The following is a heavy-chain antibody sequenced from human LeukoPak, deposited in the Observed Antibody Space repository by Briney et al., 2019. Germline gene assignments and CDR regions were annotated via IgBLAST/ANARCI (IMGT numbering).Heavy chain of an antibody. V-gene: IGHV1-46*01. CDR2: INPSGGST. CDR1: GYTFTSYS. D-gene: IGHD3-10*01. CDR3: ARDFTMVRGVNNWFDP. Sequence: ASVKVSCKASGYTFTSYSMHWVRQAPGQGLEWMGIINPSGGSTSYAQKFQGRVTMTRDMSTSTVHMELSSLRSEDTAVYYCARDFTMVRGVNNWFDPWGQGTLVTVSS. J-gene: IGHJ5*02.